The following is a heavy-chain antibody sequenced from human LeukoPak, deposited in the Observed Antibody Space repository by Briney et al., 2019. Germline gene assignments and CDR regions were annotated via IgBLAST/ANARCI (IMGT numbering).Heavy chain of an antibody. V-gene: IGHV3-23*01. CDR2: ISGSGGST. J-gene: IGHJ4*02. D-gene: IGHD1-20*01. Sequence: LTGGSLRLSCAASGFTFDDYAMHWVRQAPGKGLEWVSAISGSGGSTYYADSVKGRFTISRDNSKNTLYLQMNSLRAEDTAVYYCAKRTSNWNYFDYWGQGTLVTVSS. CDR1: GFTFDDYA. CDR3: AKRTSNWNYFDY.